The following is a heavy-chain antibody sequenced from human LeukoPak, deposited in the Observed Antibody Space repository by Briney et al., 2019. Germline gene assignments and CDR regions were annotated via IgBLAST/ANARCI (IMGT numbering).Heavy chain of an antibody. V-gene: IGHV4-39*01. CDR2: IYYSKNT. D-gene: IGHD5-18*01. CDR1: GGSISSSSAY. CDR3: VSPRGFSYGYFDY. Sequence: ADTLSLTCTVSGGSISSSSAYWGWIRQPPGKGLEWIWSIYYSKNTYYNPSLKSRVTISADTSKNQSSLTLGSVSATDTAVYYCVSPRGFSYGYFDYWGQGTLVTVSS. J-gene: IGHJ4*02.